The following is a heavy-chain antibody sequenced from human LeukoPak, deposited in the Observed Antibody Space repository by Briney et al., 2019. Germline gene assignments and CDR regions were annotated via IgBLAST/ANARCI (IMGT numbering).Heavy chain of an antibody. J-gene: IGHJ4*02. CDR3: AKVVQYTASTGTGLDY. D-gene: IGHD6-13*01. Sequence: GGSLRLSCAASGFTFINYGMHWVRQARGKGLAWVAVIWYDGSYKYYADSVKGRFTISRDNSKNTLYLQMNSLRAEDTAIYYCAKVVQYTASTGTGLDYWGQRTLVTVSS. CDR2: IWYDGSYK. CDR1: GFTFINYG. V-gene: IGHV3-33*06.